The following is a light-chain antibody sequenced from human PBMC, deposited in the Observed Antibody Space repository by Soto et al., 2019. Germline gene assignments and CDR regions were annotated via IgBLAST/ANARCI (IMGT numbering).Light chain of an antibody. CDR1: SSNIGAGYD. V-gene: IGLV1-40*01. J-gene: IGLJ1*01. CDR3: HSYDSSLSASV. Sequence: VLTHTPSVSGAPGQRVTISCTGRSSNIGAGYDVHWYQHLPGTAPKLLIYGTTNRPSGVPDRFSGSKSGISASLAITGLQAEDEADYYCHSYDSSLSASVFGAGTKVT. CDR2: GTT.